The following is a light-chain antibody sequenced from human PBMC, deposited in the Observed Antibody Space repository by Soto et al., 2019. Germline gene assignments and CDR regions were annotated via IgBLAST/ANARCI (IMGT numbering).Light chain of an antibody. CDR3: HQYGSTPLT. J-gene: IGKJ4*01. CDR2: DAS. CDR1: QRVRSNS. Sequence: EIVLTQSPDTLSLSPGERATLSCRASQRVRSNSLAWYQQKPGQAPRFLIYDASSRATGIPDRFSGSGSGTDFTLTISRLEPEDFAGYYCHQYGSTPLTFGGGTKVDIK. V-gene: IGKV3-20*01.